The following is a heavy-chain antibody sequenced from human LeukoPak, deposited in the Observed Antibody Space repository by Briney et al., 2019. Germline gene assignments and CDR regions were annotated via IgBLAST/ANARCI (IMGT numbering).Heavy chain of an antibody. D-gene: IGHD4-23*01. CDR2: IYHSGST. CDR1: GGSISSSNW. V-gene: IGHV4-4*02. Sequence: PSETLSLTCAVSGGSISSSNWWSWVRQPPGKGLEWIGEIYHSGSTNYNPSLKSRVTISVDTSKNQFSLKLSSVTAADTAVYYCARDRWVAGRGVKDYWGQGTLVTVSS. CDR3: ARDRWVAGRGVKDY. J-gene: IGHJ4*02.